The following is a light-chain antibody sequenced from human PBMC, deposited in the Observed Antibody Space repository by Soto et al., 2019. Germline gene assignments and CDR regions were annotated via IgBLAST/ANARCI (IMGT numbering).Light chain of an antibody. V-gene: IGLV2-14*03. J-gene: IGLJ2*01. CDR3: SSYTGSSTLVI. CDR1: SSDVGGYNY. Sequence: QSALTQPASVSGSPGQSITISGTGTSSDVGGYNYVSWYQQHPGKAPKLMIYDVSNRPSGVSDRFSGSRSGNTASLAISGLQAEDEAHYFCSSYTGSSTLVIFGGGTMLTVL. CDR2: DVS.